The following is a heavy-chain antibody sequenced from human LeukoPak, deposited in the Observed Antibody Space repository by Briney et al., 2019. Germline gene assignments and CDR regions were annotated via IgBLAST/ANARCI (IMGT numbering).Heavy chain of an antibody. V-gene: IGHV1-69*05. CDR2: IIPIFGTA. CDR1: GGTFSSYA. D-gene: IGHD3-10*01. J-gene: IGHJ4*02. Sequence: GASVKVSCKASGGTFSSYAISWVRQAPGQGLEWMGGIIPIFGTANYAQKFQGRVTITTDESTSTAYMDLRSLRSEDTAVYYCARSLKYYYGSGSYSPFDYWGQGTLVTVSS. CDR3: ARSLKYYYGSGSYSPFDY.